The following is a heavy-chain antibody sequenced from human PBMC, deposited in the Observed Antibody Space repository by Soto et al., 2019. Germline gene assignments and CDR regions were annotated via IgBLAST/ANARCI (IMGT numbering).Heavy chain of an antibody. CDR1: GYTFTNFG. D-gene: IGHD3-16*01. V-gene: IGHV1-18*01. CDR2: INGYTGNT. CDR3: ARSWVTGKGGMDV. J-gene: IGHJ6*02. Sequence: ASVKVSCKTSGYTFTNFGVNWVRQAPGQGLEWMGWINGYTGNTHYAQKFQGRVTMTTDTSTSTAYMELWTLISDDTAVYYCARSWVTGKGGMDVWGQGTTVTVSS.